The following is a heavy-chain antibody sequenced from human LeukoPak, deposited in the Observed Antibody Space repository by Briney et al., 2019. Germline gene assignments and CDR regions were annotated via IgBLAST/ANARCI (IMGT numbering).Heavy chain of an antibody. J-gene: IGHJ3*02. CDR2: IIPIFGTA. V-gene: IGHV1-69*13. CDR3: ARDRKGGSGAFDI. Sequence: SVKVSCKASGGTFSSYAISWVRQVPGQGLEWMGGIIPIFGTANYAQKFQGGVTITADESTSTAYMELSSLRSEDTAVYYCARDRKGGSGAFDIWGQGTMVTVSS. CDR1: GGTFSSYA. D-gene: IGHD5-12*01.